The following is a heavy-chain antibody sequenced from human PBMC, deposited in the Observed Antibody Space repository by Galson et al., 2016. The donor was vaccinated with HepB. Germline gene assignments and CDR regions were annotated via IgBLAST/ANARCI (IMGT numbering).Heavy chain of an antibody. CDR2: IRSKSDGGTT. D-gene: IGHD5-24*01. J-gene: IGHJ4*02. V-gene: IGHV3-15*01. Sequence: SLRLSCAASGFTLRNAWMSWVRQAPGKGLEWVGRIRSKSDGGTTDYAAPVKGRFTISRDDSKNTLYLQMNSLKTEDTALYYCADLPRDWGQGILVTVSS. CDR1: GFTLRNAW. CDR3: ADLPRD.